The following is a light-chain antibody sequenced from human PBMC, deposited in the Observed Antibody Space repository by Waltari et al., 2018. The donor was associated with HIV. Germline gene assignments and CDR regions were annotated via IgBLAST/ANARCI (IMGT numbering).Light chain of an antibody. V-gene: IGLV3-21*04. CDR1: NIGSTS. J-gene: IGLJ2*01. Sequence: SSLLTQPPSVSVAPGQTARITCEGNNIGSTSVHWYQQKPGQAPVLVIYFDSARPSGFPELFSGSNSGNPATLTIIRVESGEEADYHCQLGDTKSVHPGAVFGGGTKLTVL. CDR2: FDS. CDR3: QLGDTKSVHPGAV.